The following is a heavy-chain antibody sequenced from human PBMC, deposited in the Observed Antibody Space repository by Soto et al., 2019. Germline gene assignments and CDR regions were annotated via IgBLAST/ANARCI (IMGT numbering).Heavy chain of an antibody. CDR3: ARYKSGWYYFEY. D-gene: IGHD6-19*01. CDR1: GGTFSSYA. V-gene: IGHV1-69*13. CDR2: IIPIFGTA. J-gene: IGHJ4*02. Sequence: ASVKVSCKASGGTFSSYAISWVRQAPGQGLEWMGGIIPIFGTANYAQKFQGRVTITADESTSTAYMELSSLRSEDTAVYYCARYKSGWYYFEYRGQGTLVTVSS.